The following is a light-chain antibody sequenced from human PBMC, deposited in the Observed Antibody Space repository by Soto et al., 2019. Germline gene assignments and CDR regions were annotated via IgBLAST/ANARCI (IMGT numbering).Light chain of an antibody. J-gene: IGLJ3*02. CDR2: EFT. Sequence: QSALTQPASVSGSPGQSITISCTGPSSDVGGYNYVSWYQQHPGKAPKLIIYEFTNRPSGVSNRFSGSNSGNTASLTISGLQAEDEADYYCGSYTINSTWVFGGGTKLTVL. CDR1: SSDVGGYNY. CDR3: GSYTINSTWV. V-gene: IGLV2-14*01.